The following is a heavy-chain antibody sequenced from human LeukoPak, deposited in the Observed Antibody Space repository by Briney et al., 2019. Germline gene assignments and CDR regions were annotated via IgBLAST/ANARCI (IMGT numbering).Heavy chain of an antibody. V-gene: IGHV1-18*01. CDR2: ISAYNGNT. J-gene: IGHJ6*02. CDR3: ARTGDSSGYFIVYYYGMDV. D-gene: IGHD3-22*01. Sequence: ASVKVSCKASGYTFTSHGISWVRQAPGQGLEWMGWISAYNGNTNYAQKLQGRVTMTTDTSTSTAYMELRSLRSDDTAVYYCARTGDSSGYFIVYYYGMDVWGQGTTVTVSS. CDR1: GYTFTSHG.